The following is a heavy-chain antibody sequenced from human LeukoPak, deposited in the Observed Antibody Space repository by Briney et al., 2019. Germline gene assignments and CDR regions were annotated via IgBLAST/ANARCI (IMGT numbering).Heavy chain of an antibody. Sequence: PSETLSLTCAVSGGSISSGGYSWSWIRQPPGKGLEWIGYIYYSGSTYYNPSLKSRVTISVDTSKSQFSLKLSSVTAADTAVYYCARLGLSKREGDYGDYEPKYYFDYWGQGTLVTVSS. J-gene: IGHJ4*02. V-gene: IGHV4-30-4*07. CDR1: GGSISSGGYS. CDR3: ARLGLSKREGDYGDYEPKYYFDY. D-gene: IGHD4-17*01. CDR2: IYYSGST.